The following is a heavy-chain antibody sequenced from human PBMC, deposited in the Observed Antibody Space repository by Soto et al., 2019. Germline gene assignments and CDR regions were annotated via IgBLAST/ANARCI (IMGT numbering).Heavy chain of an antibody. CDR2: IDHNGHT. J-gene: IGHJ4*02. Sequence: QVQLQQWGAGLLKPSETLSLTCAVYGGSFSGYCWSWIRQPPGKGLEWIGEIDHNGHTNYNPSLKSRVTISVDKSKNQFSLRLSSMTAADTAIYYCAPYGSGIYYISRDQYWGQGTLVTVSS. CDR3: APYGSGIYYISRDQY. CDR1: GGSFSGYC. D-gene: IGHD3-10*01. V-gene: IGHV4-34*01.